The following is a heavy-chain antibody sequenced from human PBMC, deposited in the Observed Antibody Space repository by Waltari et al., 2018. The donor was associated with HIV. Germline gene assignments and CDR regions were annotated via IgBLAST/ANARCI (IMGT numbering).Heavy chain of an antibody. Sequence: EVQLVDSGGGLVKPGGSLRLSCAAPRFTFSDYSMNWVRQSPGKGLELVSSISSSGSFIYYADSVKGRFTISRDNAQNSMYLQMNNLRADDSAMYYCARDSRGTSWSLNWFDPWGQGTLVTVSS. V-gene: IGHV3-21*02. CDR2: ISSSGSFI. D-gene: IGHD6-13*01. J-gene: IGHJ5*02. CDR1: RFTFSDYS. CDR3: ARDSRGTSWSLNWFDP.